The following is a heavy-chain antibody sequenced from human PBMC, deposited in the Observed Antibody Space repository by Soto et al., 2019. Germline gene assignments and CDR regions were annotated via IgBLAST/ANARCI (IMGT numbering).Heavy chain of an antibody. CDR2: IIPIFGTA. CDR3: ARGRGGSSSWRVDY. J-gene: IGHJ4*02. V-gene: IGHV1-69*12. CDR1: GGTFSSYA. D-gene: IGHD6-13*01. Sequence: QVQLVQSGAEVKKPGSSVKVSCKASGGTFSSYAISWVRQAPGQGLEWMGGIIPIFGTANYAQKFQGRVTLTADESTSTGYMELRSLRSEDTAVYYCARGRGGSSSWRVDYWGQGTLVTVSS.